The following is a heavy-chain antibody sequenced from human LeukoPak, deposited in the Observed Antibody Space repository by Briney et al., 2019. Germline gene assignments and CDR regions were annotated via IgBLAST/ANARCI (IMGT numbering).Heavy chain of an antibody. CDR1: GYTFTSNY. CDR2: IYPRDGST. D-gene: IGHD6-19*01. Sequence: ASVKVSCKASGYTFTSNYIHWVRQAPGQGLEWMGMIYPRDGSTSYAQKFQGRVTVTRDTSTSTVHMELSGLRSEDTAVYYCARERGSGWYNGMDVWGQGTTVTVSS. V-gene: IGHV1-46*01. CDR3: ARERGSGWYNGMDV. J-gene: IGHJ6*02.